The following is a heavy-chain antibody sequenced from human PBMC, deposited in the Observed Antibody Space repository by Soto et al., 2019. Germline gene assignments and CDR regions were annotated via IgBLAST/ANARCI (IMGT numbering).Heavy chain of an antibody. CDR1: GGSISSSSYY. V-gene: IGHV4-39*01. J-gene: IGHJ6*02. CDR2: IYYSGST. D-gene: IGHD3-9*01. CDR3: ARHLGGPVLRYFDWSPQPSYYYGMDV. Sequence: SETLSLTCTVSGGSISSSSYYWGWIRQPPGKGLEWIGSIYYSGSTYYNPSLKSRVTISVDTSKNQFSLKLSSVTAADTAVYYCARHLGGPVLRYFDWSPQPSYYYGMDVWGQGTTVTVSS.